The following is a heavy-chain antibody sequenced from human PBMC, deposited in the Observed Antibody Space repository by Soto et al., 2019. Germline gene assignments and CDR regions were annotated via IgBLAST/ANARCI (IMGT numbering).Heavy chain of an antibody. CDR1: GVKFRSYA. J-gene: IGHJ4*02. Sequence: GPERLCCTASGVKFRSYAVSWVRQTPGKGLEWVSAISGSGGSTYYADSVKGRFTISRDNAKNTLYLQMNSLGVEDTALYYCSYDTFGDKDFWGQGTPVTVSS. V-gene: IGHV3-23*01. CDR2: ISGSGGST. D-gene: IGHD3-9*01. CDR3: SYDTFGDKDF.